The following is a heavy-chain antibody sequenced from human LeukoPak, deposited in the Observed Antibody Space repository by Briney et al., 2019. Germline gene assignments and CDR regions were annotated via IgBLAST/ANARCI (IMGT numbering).Heavy chain of an antibody. CDR1: EFTFNRYW. Sequence: PGGSLRCSCAASEFTFNRYWMSWVRQAPGKGLEWVANIKHDGSEAHYVDSVKGRFTISRDNAKNSLSLQMNSLNVDDTGVYFCTRDALFGSGRTHLDFWSPGNLGYVSS. D-gene: IGHD3-10*01. CDR3: TRDALFGSGRTHLDF. V-gene: IGHV3-7*04. J-gene: IGHJ4*02. CDR2: IKHDGSEA.